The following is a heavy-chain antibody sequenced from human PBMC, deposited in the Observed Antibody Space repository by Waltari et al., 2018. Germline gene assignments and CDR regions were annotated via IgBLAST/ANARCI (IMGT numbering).Heavy chain of an antibody. D-gene: IGHD3-16*01. Sequence: EVQLVQSGAEVKKPGESLKISCKGSGYRFTTYWIGWVRQMPGKGLEWMGVIHPGDPDTRYSPSFQGQVTISADKSISTAYLQWSSLKASDTAMYYCASVMSEGGGFDAFDIWGQGTMVTVSS. J-gene: IGHJ3*02. CDR2: IHPGDPDT. V-gene: IGHV5-51*01. CDR1: GYRFTTYW. CDR3: ASVMSEGGGFDAFDI.